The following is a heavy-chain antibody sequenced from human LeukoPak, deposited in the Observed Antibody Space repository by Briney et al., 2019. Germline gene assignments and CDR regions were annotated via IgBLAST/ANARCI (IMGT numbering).Heavy chain of an antibody. CDR1: GGSMTSYY. V-gene: IGHV4-59*01. Sequence: PSETLSLTCSVSGGSMTSYYWSWLRQPPGKGLEWIAYIFYNGNTKYNPSLKSRVTISVDTSKTQFSLKVTSVTAADTAVYYCARAPRDRGYCGATSCFEYMDVWGRGTTVTISS. CDR2: IFYNGNT. D-gene: IGHD2-2*01. J-gene: IGHJ6*03. CDR3: ARAPRDRGYCGATSCFEYMDV.